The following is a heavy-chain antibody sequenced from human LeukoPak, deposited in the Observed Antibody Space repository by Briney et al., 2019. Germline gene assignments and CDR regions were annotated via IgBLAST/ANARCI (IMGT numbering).Heavy chain of an antibody. J-gene: IGHJ6*02. CDR3: AGVEGTGTMVRGKPPNYYYYGMDA. Sequence: SETLSLTCTVSGVSISSYYWSWIRQPPGKGLEWIGHIYYSGSTNYNPSLKSRVTISVGTSKNQFSLKLSSVTAADTAVYYCAGVEGTGTMVRGKPPNYYYYGMDAWGQGTTVTVSS. CDR2: IYYSGST. V-gene: IGHV4-59*01. D-gene: IGHD3-10*01. CDR1: GVSISSYY.